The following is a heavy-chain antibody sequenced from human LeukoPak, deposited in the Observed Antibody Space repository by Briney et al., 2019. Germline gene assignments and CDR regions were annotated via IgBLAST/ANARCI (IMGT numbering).Heavy chain of an antibody. CDR2: IIPIFGTA. Sequence: VKVSCKSSGGTFSSYAISWVRQAPGQGLEWMGRIIPIFGTANYAQKFQGRVTITTDESTSTAYMELSSLRSEDTAVYYCASEGYYYDSSGYFDYWGQGTLVTVSS. CDR1: GGTFSSYA. D-gene: IGHD3-22*01. CDR3: ASEGYYYDSSGYFDY. J-gene: IGHJ4*02. V-gene: IGHV1-69*05.